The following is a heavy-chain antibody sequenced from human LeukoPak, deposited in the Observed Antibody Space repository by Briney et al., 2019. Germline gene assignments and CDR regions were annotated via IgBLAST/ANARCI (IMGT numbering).Heavy chain of an antibody. V-gene: IGHV3-30*02. J-gene: IGHJ5*02. Sequence: PGGSLRLSCAASGFAFSSYGMHWVRQAPGKGLEWVAFIRYDGSNKYYADSVKGRFTISRDNSKNTLYLQMNSLRAEDTAVYYCAKDRYCSSTSCYGGYRFDPWGQGTLVTVSP. CDR1: GFAFSSYG. D-gene: IGHD2-2*01. CDR2: IRYDGSNK. CDR3: AKDRYCSSTSCYGGYRFDP.